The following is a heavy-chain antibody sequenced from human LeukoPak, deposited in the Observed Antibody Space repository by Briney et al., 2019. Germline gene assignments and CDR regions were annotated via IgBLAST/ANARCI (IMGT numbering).Heavy chain of an antibody. J-gene: IGHJ4*02. CDR2: IIPILGIA. CDR3: ARTVERGYYFDY. Sequence: ASVKVSCKASGGTFSSYAISWVRQAPGQGLGWMGRIIPILGIANYAQKFQGRVTITADESTSTAYMVLSSLRSEDTAVYYCARTVERGYYFDYWGQGTLVTVSS. CDR1: GGTFSSYA. D-gene: IGHD3-16*01. V-gene: IGHV1-69*04.